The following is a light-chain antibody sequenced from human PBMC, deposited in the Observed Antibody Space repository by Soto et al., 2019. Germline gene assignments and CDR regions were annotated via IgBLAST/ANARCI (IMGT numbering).Light chain of an antibody. J-gene: IGLJ1*01. Sequence: QSALTQPASVSGSPGQSITISCTGTSSDVGSYNLVSWYQQHPGIAPKLLIYEDSKRPSGISNRFSGSKSGNAASLTISGLQAEDEADYYCCSYAGSITYVFGTGTKLTVL. V-gene: IGLV2-23*01. CDR2: EDS. CDR1: SSDVGSYNL. CDR3: CSYAGSITYV.